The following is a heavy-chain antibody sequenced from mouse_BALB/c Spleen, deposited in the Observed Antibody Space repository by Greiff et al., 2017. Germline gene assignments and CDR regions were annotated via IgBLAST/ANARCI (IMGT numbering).Heavy chain of an antibody. CDR3: ARDYSLAY. J-gene: IGHJ3*01. D-gene: IGHD2-12*01. V-gene: IGHV5-6-4*01. CDR2: ISSGGSYT. CDR1: GFTFSSYT. Sequence: EVKLVESGGGLVKPGGSLKLSCAASGFTFSSYTMSWVRQTPEKRLEWVATISSGGSYTYYPDSVKGRFTISRDNAKNTLYLQMSSLRSEDTAMYYCARDYSLAYWGQGTLVTVSA.